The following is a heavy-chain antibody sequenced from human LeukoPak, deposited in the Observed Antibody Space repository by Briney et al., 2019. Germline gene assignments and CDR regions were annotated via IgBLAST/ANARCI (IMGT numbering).Heavy chain of an antibody. J-gene: IGHJ6*03. Sequence: ASVKVSCKASGGTFSSYAISWVRQAPGQGLEWMGGIIPIFGTANYAQKFQGRVTITADKSTSTAYMELSSLRSEDTAVYYCARPSIRPYYYYYMDVWGKGTTVTVSS. CDR2: IIPIFGTA. V-gene: IGHV1-69*06. CDR3: ARPSIRPYYYYYMDV. CDR1: GGTFSSYA.